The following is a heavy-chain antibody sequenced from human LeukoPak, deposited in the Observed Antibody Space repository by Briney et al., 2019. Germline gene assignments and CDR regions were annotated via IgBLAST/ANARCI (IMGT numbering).Heavy chain of an antibody. V-gene: IGHV1-2*02. Sequence: ASVKVSCKASGYTFTGYYMHWVRQAPEQGLEWMGWINPNSGGTNYAQKFQGRVTMTRDTSISTAYMELSRLRSDDTAVYYCARDDCPSTTCSAGPWGQGTLVTVSS. D-gene: IGHD2-2*01. CDR3: ARDDCPSTTCSAGP. CDR2: INPNSGGT. CDR1: GYTFTGYY. J-gene: IGHJ5*02.